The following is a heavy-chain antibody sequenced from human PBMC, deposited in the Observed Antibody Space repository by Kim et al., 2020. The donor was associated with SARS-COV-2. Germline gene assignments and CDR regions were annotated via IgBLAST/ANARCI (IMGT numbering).Heavy chain of an antibody. J-gene: IGHJ4*02. CDR1: GFTFDDYG. Sequence: GGSLRLSCAASGFTFDDYGMSWVRQAPGKGLEWVSGINWNGGSTGYADSVKGRFTISRDNAKNSLYLQMNSLRAEDTALYYCARKGNYYGSGQDYFDYWGQGTLVTVSS. V-gene: IGHV3-20*04. D-gene: IGHD3-10*01. CDR3: ARKGNYYGSGQDYFDY. CDR2: INWNGGST.